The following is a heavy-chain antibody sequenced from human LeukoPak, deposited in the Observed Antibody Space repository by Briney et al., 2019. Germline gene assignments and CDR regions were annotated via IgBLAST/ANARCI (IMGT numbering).Heavy chain of an antibody. V-gene: IGHV1-2*02. CDR1: GYTFTAHY. CDR3: AGGRGTTMVRGVIPNDFYL. CDR2: IDPNRGGT. Sequence: ASVKVSCKASGYTFTAHYIHWVRQAPGQGREWMGWIDPNRGGTNYAQKFLGSVTMTGDTSINTAFMELSRLRSYDTPMYYCAGGRGTTMVRGVIPNDFYLWGRGSLVTVSS. D-gene: IGHD3-10*01. J-gene: IGHJ2*01.